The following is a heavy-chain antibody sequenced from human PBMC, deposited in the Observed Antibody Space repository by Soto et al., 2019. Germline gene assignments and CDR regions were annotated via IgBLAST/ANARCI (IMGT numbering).Heavy chain of an antibody. V-gene: IGHV4-39*01. D-gene: IGHD1-1*01. CDR3: ARHGYGLRTTGTTLFDF. CDR2: LYYNGNT. J-gene: IGHJ4*02. CDR1: GGSISSSTYY. Sequence: QVQLQESGPGLVMPSETLSLTCTVSGGSISSSTYYWGWIRQPPGKGLEWIGSLYYNGNTYYNPSLKSRVSIPIDTSKNQFSLNLRSVTAADTAVYYCARHGYGLRTTGTTLFDFWGQGTLITVSS.